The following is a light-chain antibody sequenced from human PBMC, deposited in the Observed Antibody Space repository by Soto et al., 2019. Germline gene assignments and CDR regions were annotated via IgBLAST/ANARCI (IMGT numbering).Light chain of an antibody. J-gene: IGKJ4*01. CDR2: WAS. V-gene: IGKV4-1*01. Sequence: DIVMTQSPDSLAVSLGERATINCKSSQSVLYSSNNKNYLAWYQQKPGQPPKLLIHWASTRKSGVPDRFSGSGSGTDFTFTISSLQAEDVAVYYCQQYYSTPLTFGGGTKVEIK. CDR1: QSVLYSSNNKNY. CDR3: QQYYSTPLT.